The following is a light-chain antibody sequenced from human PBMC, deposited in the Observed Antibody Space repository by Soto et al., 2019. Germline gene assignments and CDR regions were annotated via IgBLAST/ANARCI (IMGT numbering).Light chain of an antibody. J-gene: IGLJ2*01. Sequence: QSALTQPASVSGSPGQSITISCTGTSSDVGSFNYVSWYQQRPGKAPKLMIYDVTNRPSGVSNRFSASKSGNTASLTISGLQAEDESDYYCSSYSSSSTPVVFGGGTKVTVL. CDR1: SSDVGSFNY. CDR2: DVT. V-gene: IGLV2-14*01. CDR3: SSYSSSSTPVV.